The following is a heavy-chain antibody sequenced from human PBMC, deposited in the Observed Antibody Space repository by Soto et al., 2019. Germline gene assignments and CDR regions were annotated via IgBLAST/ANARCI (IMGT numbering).Heavy chain of an antibody. CDR3: ARGSRTILGVVHFDY. D-gene: IGHD3-3*01. J-gene: IGHJ4*02. V-gene: IGHV4-61*01. CDR2: VYNSGSI. CDR1: GGSVSSYSDY. Sequence: QVQLQESGPGLVKPSETLSLTCTVSGGSVSSYSDYWSWIRQPPGKGLEWIGYVYNSGSINYNPSLKSRVTISVDTSKNQFSLKLTSVTAADTAVYYCARGSRTILGVVHFDYWGQGTLVTVSS.